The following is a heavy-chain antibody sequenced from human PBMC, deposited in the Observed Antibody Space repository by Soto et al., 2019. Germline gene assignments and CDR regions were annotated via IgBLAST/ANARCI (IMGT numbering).Heavy chain of an antibody. Sequence: SETLSLTCTVSGGSISSNTYYWGWIRQPPGKGLEWIGSIYYNGFTYYNPSLKSRVTMSVDTSKNQFSLRLSSMTASDTALYYCAKKGDFWSGPREFDPWGQGTLVTVSS. CDR1: GGSISSNTYY. CDR3: AKKGDFWSGPREFDP. CDR2: IYYNGFT. J-gene: IGHJ5*02. D-gene: IGHD3-3*01. V-gene: IGHV4-39*01.